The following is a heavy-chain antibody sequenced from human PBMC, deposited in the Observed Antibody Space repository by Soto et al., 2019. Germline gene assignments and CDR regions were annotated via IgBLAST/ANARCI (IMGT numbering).Heavy chain of an antibody. CDR1: GFTFSSYA. Sequence: QVQLVESGGGVVQSGRSLRLSCAASGFTFSSYAMHWVRQAPGKGLEWVAVISYDGSNKYYADSVKGRFTISRDNSKNTLYLQMNSLRAEDTTVYYCARDYRPAYSSSWSKGEYFRHWGQGTLVTVSS. CDR3: ARDYRPAYSSSWSKGEYFRH. J-gene: IGHJ1*01. V-gene: IGHV3-30-3*01. CDR2: ISYDGSNK. D-gene: IGHD6-13*01.